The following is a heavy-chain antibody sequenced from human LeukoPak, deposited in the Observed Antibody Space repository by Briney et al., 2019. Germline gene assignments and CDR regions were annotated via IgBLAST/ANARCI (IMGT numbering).Heavy chain of an antibody. V-gene: IGHV1-69*13. CDR3: ARYPYSSSWYPYYFDY. D-gene: IGHD6-13*01. Sequence: SVKVSCKASGGTFSSYAISWVRQAPGQGLEWMGGIIPIFGTANYAQKFQGRVTITADESTSTAYMELSSLRSEDTAVYYCARYPYSSSWYPYYFDYWGQGTLVTVSS. CDR2: IIPIFGTA. CDR1: GGTFSSYA. J-gene: IGHJ4*02.